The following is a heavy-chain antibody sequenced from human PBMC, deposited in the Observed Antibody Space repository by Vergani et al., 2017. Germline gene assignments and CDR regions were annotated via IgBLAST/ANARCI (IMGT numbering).Heavy chain of an antibody. Sequence: EVQLVESGGGLVKPGGSLRLSCAASGFTFSNAWMSWVRQAPGKGLEWVSYISSSSSTIYYADSVKGRFTISRDNAKNSLYLQMNSLRAEDTAVYYCARAGCTNGVCYFNWFDPWGQGTLVTVSS. CDR1: GFTFSNAW. D-gene: IGHD2-8*01. CDR3: ARAGCTNGVCYFNWFDP. CDR2: ISSSSSTI. V-gene: IGHV3-48*04. J-gene: IGHJ5*02.